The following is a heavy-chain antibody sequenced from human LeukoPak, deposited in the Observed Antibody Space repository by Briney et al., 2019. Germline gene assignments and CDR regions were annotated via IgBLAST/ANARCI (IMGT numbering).Heavy chain of an antibody. CDR1: SGSISTSNYY. V-gene: IGHV4-39*07. J-gene: IGHJ4*02. D-gene: IGHD3-10*01. CDR2: IYYSGST. CDR3: ARIIGSGSYWVGSRTPLLFDY. Sequence: SETLSLTCTVSSGSISTSNYYWGWIRQPPGKGLEWIGSIYYSGSTYYNPSLKSRVTISVDTSKNQFSLKLSSVTAADTAVYYCARIIGSGSYWVGSRTPLLFDYWGQGTLVTVSS.